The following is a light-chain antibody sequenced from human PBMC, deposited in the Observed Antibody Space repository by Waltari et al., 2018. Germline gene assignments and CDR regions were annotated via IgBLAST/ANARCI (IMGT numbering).Light chain of an antibody. CDR2: EVT. J-gene: IGLJ3*02. V-gene: IGLV2-18*02. Sequence: QSALTQPPSVSGSPGQSVTISCTGTSSDIGSYKTVSWYQQSPGTAPKLMIFEVTNRRPGVPVRVAGSKSANTASLTIAGLQVEDEADYYCNSFTSSNTWVFGGGTRLTVL. CDR3: NSFTSSNTWV. CDR1: SSDIGSYKT.